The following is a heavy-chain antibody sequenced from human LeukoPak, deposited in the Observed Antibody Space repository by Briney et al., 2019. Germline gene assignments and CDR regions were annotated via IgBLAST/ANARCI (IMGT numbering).Heavy chain of an antibody. J-gene: IGHJ4*02. CDR1: GFTFSSYA. V-gene: IGHV3-23*01. Sequence: GGSLRLSCAASGFTFSSYAMSWVRQAPGRGLEWVSAISGSGGSTYYADSVKGRFTISRDNSKNTLYLQMNSLRAEDTAVYYCAKERDSSGYYHSFDYWGQGTLVTVSS. CDR3: AKERDSSGYYHSFDY. CDR2: ISGSGGST. D-gene: IGHD3-22*01.